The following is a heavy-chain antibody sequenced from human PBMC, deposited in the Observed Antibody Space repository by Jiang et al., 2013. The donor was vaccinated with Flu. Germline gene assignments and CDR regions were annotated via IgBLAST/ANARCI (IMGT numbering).Heavy chain of an antibody. J-gene: IGHJ1*01. D-gene: IGHD6-13*01. CDR3: ASTPGGSSWYWRESYFQH. CDR2: IYYSGST. V-gene: IGHV4-59*01. Sequence: IYYSGSTNYNPYPPTSRVTISVDTSKNQFSLKLSSVTAADTAVYYCASTPGGSSWYWRESYFQHWGPGHPGHRLL.